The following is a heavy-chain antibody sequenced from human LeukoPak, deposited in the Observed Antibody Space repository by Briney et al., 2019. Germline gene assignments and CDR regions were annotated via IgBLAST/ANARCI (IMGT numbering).Heavy chain of an antibody. CDR3: AKPVTVSSPFDY. J-gene: IGHJ4*02. CDR1: GFSFSGHW. Sequence: GGSLRLSCEGSGFSFSGHWMHWVRQAPGKGLVWASRVHDNERSASYGDSVRGRFTISRDNSKNTLYLQMNSLRAEDTAVYYCAKPVTVSSPFDYWGQGTLVSVSS. CDR2: VHDNERSA. D-gene: IGHD3-10*01. V-gene: IGHV3-74*01.